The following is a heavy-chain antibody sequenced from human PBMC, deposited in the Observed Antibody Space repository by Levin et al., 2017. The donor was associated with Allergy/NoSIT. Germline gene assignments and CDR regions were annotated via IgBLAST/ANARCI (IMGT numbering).Heavy chain of an antibody. D-gene: IGHD1-1*01. CDR3: ARERSGGTGNYYFDY. Sequence: SQTLSLTCTVSGGSISSYYWSWIRQPAGKGLEWIGRIYTSGSTNYNPSLKSRVTMSVDTSKNQFSLKLSSVTAADTAVYYCARERSGGTGNYYFDYWGQGTLVTVSS. CDR1: GGSISSYY. V-gene: IGHV4-4*07. CDR2: IYTSGST. J-gene: IGHJ4*02.